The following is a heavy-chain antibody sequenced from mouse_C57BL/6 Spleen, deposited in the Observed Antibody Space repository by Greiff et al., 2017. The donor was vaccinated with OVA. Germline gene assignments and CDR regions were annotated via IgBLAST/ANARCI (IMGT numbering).Heavy chain of an antibody. Sequence: VHVKQSGPELVKPGASVKISCKASGYSFTDYNMNWVKQSNGKSLEWIGVINPNYGTTSYNQKFKGKATLTVDQSSSTAYMQLNSLTSEDSAVYYCARLQTAQATYFDYWGQGTTLTVSS. V-gene: IGHV1-39*01. CDR2: INPNYGTT. CDR3: ARLQTAQATYFDY. D-gene: IGHD3-2*02. CDR1: GYSFTDYN. J-gene: IGHJ2*01.